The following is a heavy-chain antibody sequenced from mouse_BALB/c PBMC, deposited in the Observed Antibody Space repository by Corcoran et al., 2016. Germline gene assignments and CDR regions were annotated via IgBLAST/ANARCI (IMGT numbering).Heavy chain of an antibody. CDR3: AREQCYGSSYGAY. CDR2: IDPENGNT. J-gene: IGHJ3*01. Sequence: EVQLQQSGAELVRPGALVKLSCKASGFNIKDYYMHWVKQRPEKGLEWIGWIDPENGNTIYDPKFQGKARITEDKSSNTAYLQLSSLTSEDTAVYYCAREQCYGSSYGAYWGQGTLVTVSA. CDR1: GFNIKDYY. V-gene: IGHV14-1*02. D-gene: IGHD1-1*01.